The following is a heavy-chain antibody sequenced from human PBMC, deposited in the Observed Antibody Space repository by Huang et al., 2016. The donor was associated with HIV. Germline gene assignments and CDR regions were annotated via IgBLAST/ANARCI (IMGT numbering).Heavy chain of an antibody. Sequence: EVQLVESGGGLAQPGGSLRLSCVASGYTFSTYRMNWVRQAPGKGLEGVSYISKTSGATSYAESVKGRFTVSRDNVKNSLYLQMNRLRVEDTAMYYCVRDSSSGLQLRYWGQGALVIVS. CDR3: VRDSSSGLQLRY. CDR1: GYTFSTYR. J-gene: IGHJ4*02. CDR2: ISKTSGAT. V-gene: IGHV3-48*01. D-gene: IGHD3-22*01.